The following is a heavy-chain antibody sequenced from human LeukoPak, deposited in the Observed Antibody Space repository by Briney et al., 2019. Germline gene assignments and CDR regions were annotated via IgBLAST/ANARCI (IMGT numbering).Heavy chain of an antibody. V-gene: IGHV1-69*05. D-gene: IGHD5-24*01. CDR1: GGTFSSYA. CDR2: IIPIFGTA. Sequence: SVKVSCKASGGTFSSYAISCVRQAPGQGLEWMGGIIPIFGTANYAQKFQGRVTITTDESTSTAYMELSSLRSEDTAVYYCARIRARRDGYNYVDDAFGIWGQGTMVTVSS. CDR3: ARIRARRDGYNYVDDAFGI. J-gene: IGHJ3*02.